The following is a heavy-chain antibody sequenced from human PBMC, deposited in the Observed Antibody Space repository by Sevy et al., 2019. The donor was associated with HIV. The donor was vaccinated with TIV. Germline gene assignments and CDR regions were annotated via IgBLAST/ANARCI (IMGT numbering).Heavy chain of an antibody. CDR2: IKVDGSEK. J-gene: IGHJ6*02. D-gene: IGHD2-2*01. V-gene: IGHV3-7*03. Sequence: GGSLRLSCAVSGFTFRSYWMSWVRQAPGKGLEWVAHIKVDGSEKYHVDSVKGRFTISRDNAKNSLFLQMNSLRVEDTAVYYCARECSSTSCLWGLDVWGQGTALTVSS. CDR1: GFTFRSYW. CDR3: ARECSSTSCLWGLDV.